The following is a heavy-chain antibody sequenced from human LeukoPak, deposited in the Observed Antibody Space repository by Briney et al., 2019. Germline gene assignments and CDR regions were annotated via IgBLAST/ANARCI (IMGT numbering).Heavy chain of an antibody. Sequence: GGSLRPSCAASGFTFSSYWMSWVRQAPGKGLEWVANIKQDGSEKYYVDSVEGRFTISRDNAKNSLYLQMNSLRAEDTAVYYCARDAGLNWNYETGFDYWGQGTLVTVSS. CDR1: GFTFSSYW. D-gene: IGHD1-7*01. V-gene: IGHV3-7*01. J-gene: IGHJ4*02. CDR2: IKQDGSEK. CDR3: ARDAGLNWNYETGFDY.